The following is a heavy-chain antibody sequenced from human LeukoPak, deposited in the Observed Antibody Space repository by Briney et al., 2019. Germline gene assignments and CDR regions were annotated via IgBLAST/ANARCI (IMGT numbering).Heavy chain of an antibody. J-gene: IGHJ4*02. CDR3: ARGGAGSAYYGWDFFRFDY. Sequence: ASVKVSCKASEDSFTGYYIHWVRQAPGQGPEWMGWINPHNGGAKYADRLQGRVTMTGDTSIGTAYMELSRLRSDDTAVYYCARGGAGSAYYGWDFFRFDYWGQGPWSPSP. V-gene: IGHV1-2*02. CDR1: EDSFTGYY. CDR2: INPHNGGA. D-gene: IGHD4-17*01.